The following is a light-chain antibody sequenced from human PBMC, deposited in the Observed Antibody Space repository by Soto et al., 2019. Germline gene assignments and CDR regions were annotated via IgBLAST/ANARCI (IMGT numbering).Light chain of an antibody. Sequence: QSVLTQPASVSGSPGQSITISCPGTSSDVGDYNYVYWYQQHPGKAPKLMIYDVSKRPSGVSNRFSGSKSGNTASLTISGLQAEDEADYFCSSYTSSSTPYVFGPGTKLTVL. V-gene: IGLV2-14*03. CDR1: SSDVGDYNY. CDR2: DVS. J-gene: IGLJ1*01. CDR3: SSYTSSSTPYV.